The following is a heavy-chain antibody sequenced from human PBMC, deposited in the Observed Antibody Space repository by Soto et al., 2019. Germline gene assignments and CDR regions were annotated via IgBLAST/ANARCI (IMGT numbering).Heavy chain of an antibody. Sequence: GGSLRLSCAASGFPFSSYAMSWVRQTPGKGLEWVSAISGSGGSTYYADSVKGRFTISRDNSKNTLYLQMNSLRAEDTAVYYCAKSQVAVFVHNFEYWGQGTLVTVSS. J-gene: IGHJ4*02. CDR2: ISGSGGST. CDR3: AKSQVAVFVHNFEY. V-gene: IGHV3-23*01. D-gene: IGHD3-3*02. CDR1: GFPFSSYA.